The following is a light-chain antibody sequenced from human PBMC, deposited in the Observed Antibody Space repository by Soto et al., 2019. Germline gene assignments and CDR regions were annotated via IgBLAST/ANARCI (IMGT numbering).Light chain of an antibody. CDR2: AAS. J-gene: IGKJ5*01. CDR3: QQSYSTPTT. Sequence: DIQMTQSPSSLSASVGDRVTITCRASQSINKSLNWYQQKLGKAPKLLIYAASSLQSGVPSRFSGSGSGTDFTLTISSLQPEDFATYYCQQSYSTPTTFGQGTRLEIK. V-gene: IGKV1-39*01. CDR1: QSINKS.